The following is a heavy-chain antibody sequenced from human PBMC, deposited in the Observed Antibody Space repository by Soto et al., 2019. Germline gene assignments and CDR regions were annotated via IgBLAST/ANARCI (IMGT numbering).Heavy chain of an antibody. CDR1: GFSLKTYA. D-gene: IGHD1-20*01. CDR2: ISGSRGFT. Sequence: EVQLLESGGGLVQPGGSLTLSCAASGFSLKTYAVSWVRKPPGKGLEWVSTISGSRGFTYYADSVKGRFTISRDNDKNTVYLHMNSLRDEDTAIYYCEKRKGDNSGPFDSWGQGTQGTGSS. V-gene: IGHV3-23*01. J-gene: IGHJ4*02. CDR3: EKRKGDNSGPFDS.